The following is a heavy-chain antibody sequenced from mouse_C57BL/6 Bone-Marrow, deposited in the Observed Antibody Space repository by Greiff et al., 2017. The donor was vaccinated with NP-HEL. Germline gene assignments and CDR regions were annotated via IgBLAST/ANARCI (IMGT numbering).Heavy chain of an antibody. CDR2: IYPGNSDT. CDR1: GYTFTSYW. V-gene: IGHV1-5*01. Sequence: EVQLQQSGTVLARPGASVKMSCKTSGYTFTSYWMHWVKQRPGQGLEWIGAIYPGNSDTSYNQKFKGKAKLTAVTSASTAYMELSSLTNEDSAVYYCTRSDYYGSLWYLDVWGTGTTVTVSS. D-gene: IGHD1-1*01. J-gene: IGHJ1*03. CDR3: TRSDYYGSLWYLDV.